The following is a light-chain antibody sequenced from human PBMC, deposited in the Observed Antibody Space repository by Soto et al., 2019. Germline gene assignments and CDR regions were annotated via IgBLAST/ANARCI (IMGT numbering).Light chain of an antibody. Sequence: DIQMTQSPSSLSASVGDRVTITCRASRDITDYLARYQQKPGQVPKLLISAASTLQSGVPSRFTASGSGTDFTLTVTGLQPEDFATYYCQNYDSAPWTFGQGTKVEF. J-gene: IGKJ1*01. CDR3: QNYDSAPWT. CDR1: RDITDY. V-gene: IGKV1-27*01. CDR2: AAS.